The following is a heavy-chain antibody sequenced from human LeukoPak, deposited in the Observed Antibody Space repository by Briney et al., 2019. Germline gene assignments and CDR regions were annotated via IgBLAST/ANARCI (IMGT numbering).Heavy chain of an antibody. J-gene: IGHJ4*02. CDR3: ARDGHCSSTSCKRGFDY. CDR2: IKQDGSEK. D-gene: IGHD2-2*01. V-gene: IGHV3-7*01. Sequence: GGSLRLSCAASGSTFSSYWMSWVRQAPGKGLEWVANIKQDGSEKYYVDSVKGRFTISRDNAKNSLYLQMNSLRAEDTAVYYCARDGHCSSTSCKRGFDYWGQGTLVTVSS. CDR1: GSTFSSYW.